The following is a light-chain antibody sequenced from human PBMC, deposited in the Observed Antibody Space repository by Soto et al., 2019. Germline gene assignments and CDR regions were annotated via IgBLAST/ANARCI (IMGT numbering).Light chain of an antibody. CDR1: QSVRSN. J-gene: IGKJ4*01. CDR3: QQYNNWPPLT. CDR2: GAS. Sequence: EIVMTQSPATLSVSPGERATLSCRASQSVRSNFAWYQQKPGQAPRLLIYGASTRATGIPARFSGSGSGTEFTLTISSLQSEDFAVYYCQQYNNWPPLTFSGGTKVEIK. V-gene: IGKV3-15*01.